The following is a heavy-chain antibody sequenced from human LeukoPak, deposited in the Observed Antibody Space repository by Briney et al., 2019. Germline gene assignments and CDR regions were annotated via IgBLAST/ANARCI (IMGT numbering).Heavy chain of an antibody. Sequence: PGGSLRLSCAASGFTFSNAWMSWVRQAPGKGLEWVGHIKSKADGGTTDYAAPVKGRFTISRDDSKNMLFLQMNSLKTEDTALYYCTTNYTDNYYCMDVWGIGTTVTVSS. CDR3: TTNYTDNYYCMDV. J-gene: IGHJ6*03. CDR1: GFTFSNAW. CDR2: IKSKADGGTT. D-gene: IGHD1-7*01. V-gene: IGHV3-15*01.